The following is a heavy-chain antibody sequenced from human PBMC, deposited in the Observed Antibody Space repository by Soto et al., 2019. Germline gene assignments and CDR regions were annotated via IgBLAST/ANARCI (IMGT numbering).Heavy chain of an antibody. Sequence: SETLSLTCTVSGGSISSGDYYWSWIRQPPGKGLEWIGYIYYSGSTYYNPSLKSRVTISVDTSKNQFSLKLSSVTAADTAVYYCARDSSGYQTRNNWLDPWGQGTLVTVSS. J-gene: IGHJ5*02. CDR1: GGSISSGDYY. V-gene: IGHV4-30-4*01. D-gene: IGHD3-22*01. CDR3: ARDSSGYQTRNNWLDP. CDR2: IYYSGST.